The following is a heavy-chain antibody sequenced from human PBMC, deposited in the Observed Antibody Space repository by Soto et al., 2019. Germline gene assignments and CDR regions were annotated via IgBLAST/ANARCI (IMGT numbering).Heavy chain of an antibody. Sequence: QVQLVQSGAELKKPGASVNISCTASGFTFSDNLINWVRQAPGQGLEWMGWLNPDTGNTRYSETFQGRVTISRHSAASMAYLELTALANEDTALYFCARDRRSVGPRANEAFDVWGQGTMITVSS. D-gene: IGHD6-25*01. J-gene: IGHJ3*01. CDR2: LNPDTGNT. CDR1: GFTFSDNL. CDR3: ARDRRSVGPRANEAFDV. V-gene: IGHV1-3*01.